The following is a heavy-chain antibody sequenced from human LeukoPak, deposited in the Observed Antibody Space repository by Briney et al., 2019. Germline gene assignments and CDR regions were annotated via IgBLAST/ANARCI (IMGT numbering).Heavy chain of an antibody. J-gene: IGHJ4*02. D-gene: IGHD6-19*01. Sequence: PGGSLRLSCAASGFTFSSYSMNWVRQAPGKGLEWVSYISSSSSTIYYADSVKGRFTISRDNAKNSLYLQMNSLRAEDTAVYYCARVGPGIAVANWGQGTLVTVSS. CDR2: ISSSSSTI. V-gene: IGHV3-48*04. CDR3: ARVGPGIAVAN. CDR1: GFTFSSYS.